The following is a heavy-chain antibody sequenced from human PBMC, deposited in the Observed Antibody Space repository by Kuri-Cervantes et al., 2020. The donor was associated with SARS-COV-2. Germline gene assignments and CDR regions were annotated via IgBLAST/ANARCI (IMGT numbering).Heavy chain of an antibody. V-gene: IGHV3-7*01. CDR3: ARFSGSSSWYPGRYYYYMDV. J-gene: IGHJ6*03. D-gene: IGHD6-13*01. CDR2: INEDGSAK. CDR1: GFTFSSNW. Sequence: GESLKISCAASGFTFSSNWMSWVRQAPGKGLEWVANINEDGSAKNYVDSVKGRFTISRDNAKNSLYLQMNSLRAEDTAVYYCARFSGSSSWYPGRYYYYMDVWGKGTTVTVSS.